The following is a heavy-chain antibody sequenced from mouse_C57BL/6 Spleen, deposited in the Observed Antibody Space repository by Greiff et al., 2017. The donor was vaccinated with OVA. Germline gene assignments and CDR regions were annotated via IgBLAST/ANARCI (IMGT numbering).Heavy chain of an antibody. V-gene: IGHV1-26*01. J-gene: IGHJ3*01. CDR3: ARGGSSGYIAY. CDR1: GYTFTDYY. Sequence: EVQLQQSGPELVKPGASVKISCKASGYTFTDYYMNWVKQSHGKSLEWIGDINPNNGGTSYNQKFKGKATLTVDKSSSTAYMELRSLTSEDSAVYYCARGGSSGYIAYWGQGTLVTVSA. D-gene: IGHD3-2*02. CDR2: INPNNGGT.